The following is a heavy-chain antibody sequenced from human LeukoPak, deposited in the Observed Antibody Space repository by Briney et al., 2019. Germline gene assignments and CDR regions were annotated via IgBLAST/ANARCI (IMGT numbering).Heavy chain of an antibody. CDR1: GFTFSSHG. CDR2: ISGSGDYT. CDR3: AKAPDRIAAAGTWWFDP. Sequence: GGTLRLSCAASGFTFSSHGMSWVRQAPGKGLEWVSTISGSGDYTYYADSVKGRFTISRDNSKNTLYLQMNSLRAEDTAVYYCAKAPDRIAAAGTWWFDPWGQGTLVTVSS. J-gene: IGHJ5*02. D-gene: IGHD6-13*01. V-gene: IGHV3-23*01.